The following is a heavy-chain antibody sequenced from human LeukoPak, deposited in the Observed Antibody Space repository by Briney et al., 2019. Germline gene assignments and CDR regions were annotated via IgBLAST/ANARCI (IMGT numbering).Heavy chain of an antibody. Sequence: SQTLPLTCAVSGGSISSGGYSWSWIRQPPGKGLEWIGYIYHSGSTYYNPSLKSRVTISVDRSKNQFSLKLTSVTAADTAVYYCARASWAYSPFDSWGQGTLVTVSS. CDR1: GGSISSGGYS. CDR3: ARASWAYSPFDS. D-gene: IGHD2-21*01. V-gene: IGHV4-30-2*01. CDR2: IYHSGST. J-gene: IGHJ4*02.